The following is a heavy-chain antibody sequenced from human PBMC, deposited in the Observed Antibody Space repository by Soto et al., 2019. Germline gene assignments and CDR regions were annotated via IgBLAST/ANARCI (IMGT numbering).Heavy chain of an antibody. J-gene: IGHJ6*02. V-gene: IGHV3-30*18. CDR3: VKERYAQLWLEDYGMDV. CDR1: GFTFSSYG. Sequence: QVQLVESGGGVVQPGRSLRLSCAASGFTFSSYGIHWVRQAPGKGLEWVALISYDGTDKYYADYVKGRFTISRDNSKNTLYLQMSSLGPEDTAVYYCVKERYAQLWLEDYGMDVWGQGTTVTV. D-gene: IGHD5-18*01. CDR2: ISYDGTDK.